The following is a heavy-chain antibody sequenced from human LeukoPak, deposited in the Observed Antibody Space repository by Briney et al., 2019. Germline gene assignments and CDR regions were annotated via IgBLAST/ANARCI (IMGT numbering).Heavy chain of an antibody. J-gene: IGHJ4*02. CDR2: ISYDGSNK. CDR1: GFTFSSYA. D-gene: IGHD6-13*01. Sequence: GGSLRLSCAASGFTFSSYAMHWVRQAPGKGLEWVAVISYDGSNKYYADSVKGRFTISRDNSKNTLYLQMNSLRAEDTAVYYCASDLGHSSSWYYFDYWGQGTLVTVSS. CDR3: ASDLGHSSSWYYFDY. V-gene: IGHV3-30-3*01.